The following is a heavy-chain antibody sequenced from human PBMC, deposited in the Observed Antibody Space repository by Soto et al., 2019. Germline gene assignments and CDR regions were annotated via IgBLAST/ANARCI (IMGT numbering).Heavy chain of an antibody. J-gene: IGHJ5*02. CDR1: GGSISSYY. CDR2: IYYSGST. CDR3: ARDRYRYYGFWSGNRGWFDP. V-gene: IGHV4-59*01. Sequence: SETLSLTCTVSGGSISSYYWSWILQPPWKGLEWIGYIYYSGSTNYKPSLKSRVCISVDTSKNQFSLKLSSVTAADTAVYYCARDRYRYYGFWSGNRGWFDPWGQGTLVTVSS. D-gene: IGHD3-3*01.